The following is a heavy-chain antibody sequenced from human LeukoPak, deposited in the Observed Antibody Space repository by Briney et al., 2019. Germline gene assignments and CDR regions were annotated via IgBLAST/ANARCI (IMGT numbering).Heavy chain of an antibody. V-gene: IGHV5-51*01. J-gene: IGHJ4*02. D-gene: IGHD6-13*01. Sequence: PGESLKISCKGSGYSFTSYWIGWVRQMPGKGLEWMGIIYPGDSDTRYSPSFQGQVTISADKSISTAYLQWSSLKASDTAMYYCARVHSSSWSPYYFDYWGQGTLVTVSS. CDR2: IYPGDSDT. CDR1: GYSFTSYW. CDR3: ARVHSSSWSPYYFDY.